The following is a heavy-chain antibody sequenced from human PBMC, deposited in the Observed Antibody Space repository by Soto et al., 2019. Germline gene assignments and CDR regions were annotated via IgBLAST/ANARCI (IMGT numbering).Heavy chain of an antibody. V-gene: IGHV3-23*01. CDR3: AKGGNPTTGTTYRSENAKRMYYFDY. CDR1: GFTFSSYA. CDR2: ISGSGGST. J-gene: IGHJ4*02. Sequence: EVQLLESGGGLVQPGGSLRLSCAASGFTFSSYAMSWVRQAPGKGLEWVSAISGSGGSTYYADSGKGRCTISRENSKNTLYLEMNSKRAEQTAVYYSAKGGNPTTGTTYRSENAKRMYYFDYWGQGTLVTVSS. D-gene: IGHD4-17*01.